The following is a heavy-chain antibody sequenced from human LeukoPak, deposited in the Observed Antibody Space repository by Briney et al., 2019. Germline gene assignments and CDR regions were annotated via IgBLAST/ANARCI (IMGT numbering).Heavy chain of an antibody. D-gene: IGHD2-2*01. CDR1: GFTFSSYA. J-gene: IGHJ5*02. V-gene: IGHV3-23*01. CDR3: AKDRYCSSTSCYGLDP. CDR2: VSGSGGST. Sequence: PGGSLRLSCAASGFTFSSYAMSWVRQAPGKGLEWVSAVSGSGGSTYYADSVKGRFTISRDNSKNTLYLQMNSLRAEDTALYYCAKDRYCSSTSCYGLDPWGQGTLVTVSS.